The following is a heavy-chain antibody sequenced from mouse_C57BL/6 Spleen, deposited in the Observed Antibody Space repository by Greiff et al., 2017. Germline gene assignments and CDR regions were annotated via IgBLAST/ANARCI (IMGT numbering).Heavy chain of an antibody. CDR1: GFNFSSYG. Sequence: EVKLMESGGDLVKPGGSLKLSCAASGFNFSSYGMSWVRQTPDKRLEWVATISSGGSYNYYPDRVKGRFTISRDNAKNTLYLQMSSLKSEDTAMYYCARPHYDPGYAMDYWGQGTSVTVSS. J-gene: IGHJ4*01. CDR2: ISSGGSYN. V-gene: IGHV5-6*01. CDR3: ARPHYDPGYAMDY. D-gene: IGHD2-4*01.